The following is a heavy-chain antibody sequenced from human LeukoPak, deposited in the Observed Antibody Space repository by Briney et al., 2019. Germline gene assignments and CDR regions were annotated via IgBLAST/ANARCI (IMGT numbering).Heavy chain of an antibody. CDR3: ARGDYSSGWYGHYYYYMDV. J-gene: IGHJ6*03. CDR1: GYTFTSYG. D-gene: IGHD6-19*01. CDR2: ISTYNGNT. Sequence: ASVKVSCKASGYTFTSYGISWVRQAPGQGLEWMGWISTYNGNTNYAQKLQGRVTMTTDTSTSTAYMELRSLRSDDTAVYYCARGDYSSGWYGHYYYYMDVWGKGTTVTVSS. V-gene: IGHV1-18*01.